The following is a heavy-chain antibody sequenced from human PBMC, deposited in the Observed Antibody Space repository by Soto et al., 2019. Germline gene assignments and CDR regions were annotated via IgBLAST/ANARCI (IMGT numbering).Heavy chain of an antibody. J-gene: IGHJ6*02. CDR1: GFPFHNFA. V-gene: IGHV3-23*01. CDR3: AKDGSPGSGSYYPYNYGMDV. Sequence: GGSLRLSCAASGFPFHNFAMNLVRQAPGKGLEWVSAIRDSGSGTYYADSVKDRFTISRDNSRNTLYLQINTLRAEDTAVYYCAKDGSPGSGSYYPYNYGMDVWGQGTTVTVSS. D-gene: IGHD3-10*01. CDR2: IRDSGSGT.